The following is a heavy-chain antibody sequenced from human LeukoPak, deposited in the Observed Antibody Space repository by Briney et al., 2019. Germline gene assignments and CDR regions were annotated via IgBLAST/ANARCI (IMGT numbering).Heavy chain of an antibody. CDR3: ARVAPLASGDRYH. D-gene: IGHD7-27*01. CDR1: GGSISSSTYY. V-gene: IGHV3-11*01. CDR2: ISSSGSTI. Sequence: LSLTCTVSGGSISSSTYYWGWIRQAPGKGLEWVSYISSSGSTIYYADSVKGRFTISRDNAKNSLYLQMNSLRAEDTAVYYCARVAPLASGDRYHWGQGTLVTVSS. J-gene: IGHJ5*02.